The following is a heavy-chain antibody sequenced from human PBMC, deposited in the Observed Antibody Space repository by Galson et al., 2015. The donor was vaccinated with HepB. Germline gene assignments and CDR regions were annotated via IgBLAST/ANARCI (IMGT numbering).Heavy chain of an antibody. V-gene: IGHV3-64*01. CDR2: ISSNGGST. Sequence: SLRLSCAASGFTFSSYAMHWVRQAPGKGLEYVSAISSNGGSTYYANSVKGRFTISRDNSKNTLYLQMGSLRAEDIAVYYCARDSSGWYRGGDFDYWGQGTLVTVSS. D-gene: IGHD6-19*01. J-gene: IGHJ4*02. CDR1: GFTFSSYA. CDR3: ARDSSGWYRGGDFDY.